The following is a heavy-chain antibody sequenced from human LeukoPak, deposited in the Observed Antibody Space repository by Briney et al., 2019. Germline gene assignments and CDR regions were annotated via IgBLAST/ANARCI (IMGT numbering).Heavy chain of an antibody. V-gene: IGHV4-59*01. CDR2: IYYSGST. J-gene: IGHJ6*02. Sequence: SETLSLTCTVSGGSLSSYYWSWIRQPPGKGLEWIGYIYYSGSTNYNPSLRSRVTISVDTSKNQFSLKLSSVTAADTAVYYCARDGSGNYYYYGMDVWGQGTTVTVS. CDR3: ARDGSGNYYYYGMDV. D-gene: IGHD3-10*01. CDR1: GGSLSSYY.